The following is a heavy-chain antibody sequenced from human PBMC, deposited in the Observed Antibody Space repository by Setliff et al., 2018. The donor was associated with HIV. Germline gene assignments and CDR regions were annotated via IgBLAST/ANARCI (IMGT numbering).Heavy chain of an antibody. J-gene: IGHJ4*02. CDR3: ARDAFHSGSYYNDY. D-gene: IGHD3-10*01. CDR2: IYSSGST. CDR1: GGSMSGYY. Sequence: SETLSLTCSVSGGSMSGYYWNWIRQPAGKGLEWIGRIYSSGSTNHNPSLKSRVTISVDTSKNQFSLKLTSVTAADTAVYFCARDAFHSGSYYNDYWGQGIRVTVSS. V-gene: IGHV4-4*07.